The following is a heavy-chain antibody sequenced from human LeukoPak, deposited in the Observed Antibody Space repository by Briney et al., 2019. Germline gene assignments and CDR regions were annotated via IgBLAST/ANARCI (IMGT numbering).Heavy chain of an antibody. D-gene: IGHD2-15*01. CDR1: GFTFSSYA. J-gene: IGHJ5*02. Sequence: PGGSLRLSCAASGFTFSSYAMSWVRLAPGKGLEWVSAVSGSGGSTFYADSVKGRFTISRDNSKNTLYLQVNSLRAEDSAVYYCAKDSGVGGFDTGGQGTLVTVSS. CDR3: AKDSGVGGFDT. V-gene: IGHV3-23*01. CDR2: VSGSGGST.